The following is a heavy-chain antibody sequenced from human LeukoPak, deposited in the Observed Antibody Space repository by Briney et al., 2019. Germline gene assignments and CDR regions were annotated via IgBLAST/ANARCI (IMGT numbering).Heavy chain of an antibody. CDR3: ARKWAVAGSSYFDY. V-gene: IGHV3-7*01. D-gene: IGHD6-19*01. Sequence: GGSLRLSCTASGFTFSNYYMSWVRQPPGKGLEWVANIKQDGSAQYYADSVKGRFTISGDNGKNSSYLQMSGLRAEDTAVYYCARKWAVAGSSYFDYWGQGTLVTVHS. J-gene: IGHJ4*02. CDR1: GFTFSNYY. CDR2: IKQDGSAQ.